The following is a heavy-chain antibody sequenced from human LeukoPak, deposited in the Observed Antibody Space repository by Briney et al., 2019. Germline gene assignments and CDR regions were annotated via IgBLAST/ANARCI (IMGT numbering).Heavy chain of an antibody. V-gene: IGHV3-23*01. CDR3: AKDPKNAAARYSSSWVY. CDR1: GFTFSSYA. Sequence: GGSLRLSCAASGFTFSSYAMSWVRQAPGKGLEWVSAISGSGGSTYYADSVKGRFAISRDNSKNTLYLQMNSLRAEDTAVYYCAKDPKNAAARYSSSWVYWGQGTLVTVSS. CDR2: ISGSGGST. D-gene: IGHD6-13*01. J-gene: IGHJ4*02.